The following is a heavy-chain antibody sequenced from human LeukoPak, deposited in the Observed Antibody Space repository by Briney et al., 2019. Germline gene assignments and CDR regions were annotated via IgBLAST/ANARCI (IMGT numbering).Heavy chain of an antibody. CDR1: GFTFSDYY. D-gene: IGHD1-1*01. CDR2: ISENGGDT. J-gene: IGHJ4*02. V-gene: IGHV3-23*01. Sequence: PGGSLRLSCAASGFTFSDYYMSWIRQAPGKGLEWVSAISENGGDTKYADSVKGRFTISRDNSKNTLYLQMNSLRVEDTAIYYCGKDWKLDYWGQGTLVTVSS. CDR3: GKDWKLDY.